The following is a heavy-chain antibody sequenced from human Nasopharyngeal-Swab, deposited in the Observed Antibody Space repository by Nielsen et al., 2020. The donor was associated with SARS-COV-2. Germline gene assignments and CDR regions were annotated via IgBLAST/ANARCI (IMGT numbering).Heavy chain of an antibody. Sequence: ASVNVSCKASGYPFSSYVISWVRQAPGQGLDWMGWISGYNGKTKYPQKVQGRVTMTIETSTSTAYMELRSLTSDDTAVYYCAREGRVATFDYWGQGTLVTVSS. J-gene: IGHJ4*02. CDR3: AREGRVATFDY. CDR2: ISGYNGKT. D-gene: IGHD3-10*01. CDR1: GYPFSSYV. V-gene: IGHV1-18*01.